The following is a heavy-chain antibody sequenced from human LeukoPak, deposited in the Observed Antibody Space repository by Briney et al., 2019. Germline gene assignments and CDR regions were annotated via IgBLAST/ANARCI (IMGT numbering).Heavy chain of an antibody. CDR2: ISDNGRNT. D-gene: IGHD6-19*01. V-gene: IGHV3-23*01. J-gene: IGHJ3*02. CDR3: ANNSSDFDAFDI. CDR1: GFTFSSYA. Sequence: PGGSLRLSCAASGFTFSSYAMCWVRQAPGKGLEWVSSISDNGRNTYYGDSVRGRFTISRDNSKNTLYLQMNSLRAEDTAVYYCANNSSDFDAFDIWGQGTMDTGSS.